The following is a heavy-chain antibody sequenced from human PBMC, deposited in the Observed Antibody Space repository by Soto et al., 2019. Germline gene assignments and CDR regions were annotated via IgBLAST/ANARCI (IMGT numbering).Heavy chain of an antibody. CDR2: THHSRGT. Sequence: SETLCLTCAVSGDSIIGTHWWSWVRRPPGKGLEFIGETHHSRGTNYNPSLKSRVTISVDTSKNQFSLKLSSVTAADTAVYYCARGVVKRSRGVIWTKGWFDPWRQGTLVTVSS. J-gene: IGHJ5*02. CDR1: GDSIIGTHW. CDR3: ARGVVKRSRGVIWTKGWFDP. D-gene: IGHD3-10*01. V-gene: IGHV4-4*02.